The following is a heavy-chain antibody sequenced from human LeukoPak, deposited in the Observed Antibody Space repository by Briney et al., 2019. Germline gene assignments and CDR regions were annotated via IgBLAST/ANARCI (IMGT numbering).Heavy chain of an antibody. CDR3: ARHRHNWNYGLFDY. V-gene: IGHV4-39*01. CDR1: GGSISSSSYY. CDR2: IYYSGST. D-gene: IGHD1-7*01. J-gene: IGHJ4*02. Sequence: SETLSLTCTVSGGSISSSSYYWGWIRQPPGKGLEWIGSIYYSGSTYYNPPLKSRVTISVDTSKNQFSLKLTSVTAADTAVYYCARHRHNWNYGLFDYWGQGTLVTVSS.